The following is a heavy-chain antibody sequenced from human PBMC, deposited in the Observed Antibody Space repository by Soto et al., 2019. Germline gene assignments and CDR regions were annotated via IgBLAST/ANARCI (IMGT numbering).Heavy chain of an antibody. J-gene: IGHJ5*02. Sequence: MAGGSLRLSCAASGFTFSNAWMNWVRQAPGKGLEWVGRIKSKTDGGTTDYAAPVKGRFTISRDDSKKTLYLQMNSLKTEDTAVYYCTTAYHSVAGPYNWFDPWGQGTLVTVSS. V-gene: IGHV3-15*07. CDR2: IKSKTDGGTT. CDR1: GFTFSNAW. CDR3: TTAYHSVAGPYNWFDP. D-gene: IGHD6-19*01.